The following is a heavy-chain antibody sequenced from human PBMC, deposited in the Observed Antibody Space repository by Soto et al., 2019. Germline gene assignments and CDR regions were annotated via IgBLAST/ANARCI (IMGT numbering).Heavy chain of an antibody. J-gene: IGHJ4*02. CDR1: GFTFSSYW. D-gene: IGHD3-3*01. CDR2: IKQDGSEK. CDR3: AKYYEFWSGYQPFDY. V-gene: IGHV3-7*01. Sequence: GGSLRLSCAASGFTFSSYWMSWVRQAPGKGLEWVANIKQDGSEKYYVDSVKGRFTISRDNAKNSLYLQMNSLRAEDTAVYYCAKYYEFWSGYQPFDYWGQGTLVTVSS.